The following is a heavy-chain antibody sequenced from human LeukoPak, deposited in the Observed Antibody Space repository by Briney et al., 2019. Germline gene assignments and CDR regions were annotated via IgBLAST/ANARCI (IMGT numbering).Heavy chain of an antibody. CDR3: ATQKGSYLWGTDFDY. CDR1: GYTFTGYY. V-gene: IGHV1-2*02. CDR2: INPNSGDT. J-gene: IGHJ4*02. Sequence: ASVKVSCKASGYTFTGYYMHWVRQAPGQGLEWMGWINPNSGDTKYAQKFQGRVTMTRDTSISTAYMELSRLRSDDTAVYYCATQKGSYLWGTDFDYWGQGTLVTVSS. D-gene: IGHD3-16*01.